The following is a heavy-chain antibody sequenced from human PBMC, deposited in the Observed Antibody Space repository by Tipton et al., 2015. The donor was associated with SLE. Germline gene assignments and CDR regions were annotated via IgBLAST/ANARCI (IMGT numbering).Heavy chain of an antibody. CDR1: GYSISSGYY. J-gene: IGHJ4*02. CDR3: ARGSIAAAGTGGGDY. D-gene: IGHD6-13*01. V-gene: IGHV4-38-2*02. CDR2: ASHGRTT. Sequence: LRLSCTVSGYSISSGYYWVRIRQPPGKGLEWIGSASHGRTTYYNLSLKSRVIISIDTSKNQFSLKLSSVTAADTAVYYCARGSIAAAGTGGGDYWGQGTLVTVSS.